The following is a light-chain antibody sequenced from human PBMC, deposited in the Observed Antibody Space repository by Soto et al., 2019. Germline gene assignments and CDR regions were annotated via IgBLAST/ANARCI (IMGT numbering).Light chain of an antibody. CDR2: GAS. CDR1: QSVSSN. V-gene: IGKV3-15*01. CDR3: QHYNDWPRA. Sequence: EIVMTQSPATLSVSPGEGATLSCRASQSVSSNLAWYQQKPGQAPRLLIYGASTRAAGIPARFSGSGSGTEFTLTISGLQSEDFAFYYCQHYNDWPRAFGQGTKLEIK. J-gene: IGKJ2*01.